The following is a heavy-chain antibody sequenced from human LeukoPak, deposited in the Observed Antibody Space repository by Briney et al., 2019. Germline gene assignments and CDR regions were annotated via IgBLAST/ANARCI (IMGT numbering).Heavy chain of an antibody. V-gene: IGHV3-30-3*01. Sequence: GGSLRLSCAASGFTFSSYWMSWVRQAPGKGLERVAVISYDGSNEYYADSVKGRFTISRDNSKNTLYMEVNSLRAEDTAVYSCARGPSKGYSSSWYLGHWGQGTLVTVSS. CDR1: GFTFSSYW. CDR3: ARGPSKGYSSSWYLGH. D-gene: IGHD6-13*01. J-gene: IGHJ4*02. CDR2: ISYDGSNE.